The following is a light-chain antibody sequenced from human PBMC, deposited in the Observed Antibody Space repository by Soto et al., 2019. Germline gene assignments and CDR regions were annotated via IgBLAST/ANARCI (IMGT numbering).Light chain of an antibody. CDR3: QQYNNWART. V-gene: IGKV3-15*01. CDR2: GAS. Sequence: EIGMTQSPATLSVCPGERATLSCRARQSVSSNLAWYQQKPGQAPRLLMYGASTRATGIPARFSGSGSGTEFTLTISSLQSADFAVYFCQQYNNWARTFGQGTKVEVK. CDR1: QSVSSN. J-gene: IGKJ1*01.